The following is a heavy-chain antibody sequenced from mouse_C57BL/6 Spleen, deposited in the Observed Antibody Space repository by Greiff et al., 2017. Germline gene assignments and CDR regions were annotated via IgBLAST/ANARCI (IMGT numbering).Heavy chain of an antibody. CDR3: ARDSSGLFAY. V-gene: IGHV3-6*01. CDR2: ISYDGSN. Sequence: EVKLEESGPGLVKPSQSLSLTCSVTGYSITSGYYWNWIRQFPGNKLEWMGYISYDGSNNYNPSLQNRISITRDTSKNQFFLKLNSVTTEDTATYYCARDSSGLFAYWGQGTLVTVSA. J-gene: IGHJ3*01. D-gene: IGHD3-2*02. CDR1: GYSITSGYY.